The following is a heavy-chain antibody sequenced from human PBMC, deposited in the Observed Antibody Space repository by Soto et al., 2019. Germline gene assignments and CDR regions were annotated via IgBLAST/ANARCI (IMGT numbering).Heavy chain of an antibody. J-gene: IGHJ5*02. D-gene: IGHD2-2*01. CDR3: ARDDIVVVPAAIGWFDP. Sequence: SETLSLTCTVSGGSISSYYWSWIRQPPGKGLEWIGYIYYSGSTNYNPSLKSRVTISVDTSKNQFSLKLSSVTAADTAVYYCARDDIVVVPAAIGWFDPWGQGTLVTVSS. V-gene: IGHV4-59*01. CDR1: GGSISSYY. CDR2: IYYSGST.